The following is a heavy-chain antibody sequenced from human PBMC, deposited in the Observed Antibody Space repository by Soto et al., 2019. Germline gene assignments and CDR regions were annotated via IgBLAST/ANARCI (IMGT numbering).Heavy chain of an antibody. CDR3: ARDPGQLAARSGSDWFDP. CDR1: GDSVSSNSAA. D-gene: IGHD6-6*01. Sequence: SQTLSLTCAISGDSVSSNSAAWNWIRQSPSRGLEWLGRTYYRSKWYNDYAVSVKSRITINPDTSKNQFSLQLNSVTPEDTAVYYCARDPGQLAARSGSDWFDPWGQGTLVTVSS. J-gene: IGHJ5*02. CDR2: TYYRSKWYN. V-gene: IGHV6-1*01.